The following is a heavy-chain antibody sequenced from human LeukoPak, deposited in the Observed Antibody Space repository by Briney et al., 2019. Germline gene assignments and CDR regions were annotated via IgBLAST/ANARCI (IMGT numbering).Heavy chain of an antibody. Sequence: PGGSLRLSCAASGSTFSSYAMSWVRQAPGKGLEWVSAISGSGGSTYYADSVKGRFTISRDNSKNTLYLQMNSLRAEDTAVYYCAKGRSSSSYWYFDLWGRGTLVTVSS. CDR1: GSTFSSYA. D-gene: IGHD6-13*01. V-gene: IGHV3-23*01. J-gene: IGHJ2*01. CDR3: AKGRSSSSYWYFDL. CDR2: ISGSGGST.